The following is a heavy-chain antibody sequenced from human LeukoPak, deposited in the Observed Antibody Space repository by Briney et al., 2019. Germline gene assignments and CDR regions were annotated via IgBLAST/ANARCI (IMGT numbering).Heavy chain of an antibody. J-gene: IGHJ4*02. CDR3: ATRGYSYGNDFDY. D-gene: IGHD5-18*01. CDR2: INHSGST. Sequence: SETLSLTCAVYGGSFSGYYWSWIRQPPGKGLEWIGEINHSGSTNYNPSLKSRVTISVDTSKNQFSLKLSSVTAADTAVYYCATRGYSYGNDFDYWGQGTLVTVSS. CDR1: GGSFSGYY. V-gene: IGHV4-34*01.